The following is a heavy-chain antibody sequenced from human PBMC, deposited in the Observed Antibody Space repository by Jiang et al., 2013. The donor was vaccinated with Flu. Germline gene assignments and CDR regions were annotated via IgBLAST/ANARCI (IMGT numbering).Heavy chain of an antibody. CDR2: INPSGGST. V-gene: IGHV1-46*01. CDR3: ARDQGGYSSSPTNWFDP. Sequence: INPSGGSTSYAQKFQGRVTMTRDTSTSTVYMELSSLRSEDTAVYYCARDQGGYSSSPTNWFDPWGQGTLATVSS. J-gene: IGHJ5*02. D-gene: IGHD6-13*01.